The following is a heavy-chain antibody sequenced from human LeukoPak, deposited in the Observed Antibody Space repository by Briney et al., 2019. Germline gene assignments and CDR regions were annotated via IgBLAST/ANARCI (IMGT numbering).Heavy chain of an antibody. CDR2: INHSGST. Sequence: SETLFLTCAVYGGSFSGYYWSWIRQPPGKGLEWIGEINHSGSTNYNPSLKSRVTISVDTSKNQFSLKLSSVTAADAAVYYCARGPGPTYYYDSSGYYPFDYWGQGTLVTVSS. J-gene: IGHJ4*02. V-gene: IGHV4-34*01. CDR3: ARGPGPTYYYDSSGYYPFDY. D-gene: IGHD3-22*01. CDR1: GGSFSGYY.